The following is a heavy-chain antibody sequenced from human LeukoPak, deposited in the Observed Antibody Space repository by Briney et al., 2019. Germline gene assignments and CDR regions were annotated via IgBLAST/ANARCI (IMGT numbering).Heavy chain of an antibody. CDR2: IYTSGST. J-gene: IGHJ5*02. CDR3: ARDMIRGVPRPEYNWFDP. D-gene: IGHD3-10*01. V-gene: IGHV4-4*07. Sequence: SETLSLTCNVSGASISDYYWSWIRQPAGKGLEWIGRIYTSGSTNYNPSLKSRDTMSVDTSKNQFSLKLSSVTAADTAVYYCARDMIRGVPRPEYNWFDPWGQGTLVTVSS. CDR1: GASISDYY.